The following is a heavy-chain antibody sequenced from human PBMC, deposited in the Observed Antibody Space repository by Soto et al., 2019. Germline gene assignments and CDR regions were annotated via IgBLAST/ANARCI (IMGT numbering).Heavy chain of an antibody. Sequence: QEQVVESGGGVVHPGRSLRLSCAASGFSFSTYGMHWVRQAPGKGLEWVALISYEGSNSYYADSVKGRFTISRDNSKNTGYLQMNSLRAEDTALYYCAKDRGSSYYGSIDFWGQGTLVTVSS. D-gene: IGHD2-15*01. J-gene: IGHJ4*02. CDR1: GFSFSTYG. CDR3: AKDRGSSYYGSIDF. V-gene: IGHV3-30*18. CDR2: ISYEGSNS.